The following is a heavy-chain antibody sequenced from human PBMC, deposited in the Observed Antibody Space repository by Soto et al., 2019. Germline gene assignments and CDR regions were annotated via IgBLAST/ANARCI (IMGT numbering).Heavy chain of an antibody. CDR3: AKELRIFGVVIIEFYFDY. Sequence: ESGGGLVQPGGSLRLSCAASGFTFSSYAMSWVRQAPGKGLEWVSAISGSGGSTYYADSVKGRFTISRDNSKNTLYLQMNSLRAEDTAVYYCAKELRIFGVVIIEFYFDYWGQGTLVTVSS. V-gene: IGHV3-23*01. J-gene: IGHJ4*02. CDR2: ISGSGGST. CDR1: GFTFSSYA. D-gene: IGHD3-3*01.